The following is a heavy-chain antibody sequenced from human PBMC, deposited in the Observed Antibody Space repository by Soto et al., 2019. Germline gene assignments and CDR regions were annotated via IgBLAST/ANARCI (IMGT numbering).Heavy chain of an antibody. J-gene: IGHJ4*02. CDR3: ARSYDILTGYSGFDY. CDR1: GFTFSRYS. D-gene: IGHD3-9*01. Sequence: EVQLVESGGGLVKPGGSLRLSCAASGFTFSRYSMNWVRQAPGKGLEWVSSISGSSSYIYYADSVKGRFTISRDNAKNSLYLQMNSLRAEDTAEYYCARSYDILTGYSGFDYWGQGTLVTVSS. V-gene: IGHV3-21*01. CDR2: ISGSSSYI.